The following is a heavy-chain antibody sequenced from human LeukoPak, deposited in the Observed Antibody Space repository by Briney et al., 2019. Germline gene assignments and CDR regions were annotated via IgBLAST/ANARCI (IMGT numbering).Heavy chain of an antibody. CDR2: INPNSGGT. J-gene: IGHJ4*02. V-gene: IGHV1-2*02. D-gene: IGHD1-26*01. CDR1: GYTSTGYY. Sequence: ASVKVSCKASGYTSTGYYMHWVRQAPGQGLEWMGWINPNSGGTDYAQKFRGRVTMTRDTSISTAYMELSRLRSDDTAVYYCARVNWELLIYWGQGTLVTVSS. CDR3: ARVNWELLIY.